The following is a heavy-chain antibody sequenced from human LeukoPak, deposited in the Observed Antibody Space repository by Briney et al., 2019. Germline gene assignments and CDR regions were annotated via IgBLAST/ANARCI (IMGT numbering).Heavy chain of an antibody. D-gene: IGHD1-7*01. J-gene: IGHJ6*02. CDR3: AREIVWNYVGYYYYYYGMDV. Sequence: GGSLRLSCVASGFTFSSYGMHWVRQAPGKGLEWVAVISHDGIRQDYADSVKGRFTISRDNSKNTLYLQMNSLRAEDTAVYYCAREIVWNYVGYYYYYYGMDVWGQGTTVTVSS. CDR2: ISHDGIRQ. V-gene: IGHV3-30*03. CDR1: GFTFSSYG.